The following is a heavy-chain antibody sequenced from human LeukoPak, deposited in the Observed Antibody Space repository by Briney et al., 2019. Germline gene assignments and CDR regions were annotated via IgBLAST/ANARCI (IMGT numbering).Heavy chain of an antibody. J-gene: IGHJ4*02. CDR3: ARDGDSSGWHVVDY. V-gene: IGHV1-69*05. Sequence: SVKVSCKASGGTFSSYAISWVRQAPGQGLEWMGGIIPIFGTANYAQKFQGRVTMTRDTSTSTSTVYMELSSLRSEDTAVYYCARDGDSSGWHVVDYWGQGTLVTVSS. CDR1: GGTFSSYA. D-gene: IGHD6-19*01. CDR2: IIPIFGTA.